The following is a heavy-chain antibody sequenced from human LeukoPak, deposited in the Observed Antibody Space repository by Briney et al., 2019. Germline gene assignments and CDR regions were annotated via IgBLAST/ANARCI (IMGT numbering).Heavy chain of an antibody. Sequence: GGSLRLTCAASGFSFSTYAMNWVRQGPGKGLEWVATISGSGYTTYYADSVKGRFTISRDNSKNTLFLQMDSLRAEDTAVFFCARYCSSSTCQGSSYYFGMDVWGQGPRSPSP. D-gene: IGHD2-2*01. V-gene: IGHV3-23*01. CDR2: ISGSGYTT. CDR3: ARYCSSSTCQGSSYYFGMDV. J-gene: IGHJ6*02. CDR1: GFSFSTYA.